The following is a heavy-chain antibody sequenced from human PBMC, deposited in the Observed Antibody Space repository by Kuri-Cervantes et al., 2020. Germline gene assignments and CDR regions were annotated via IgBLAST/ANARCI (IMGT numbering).Heavy chain of an antibody. CDR3: AKSPSFRGWPYHLDY. Sequence: GGSLRLSCAASGFTFSSYAMHWVRQAPGKGLEWVAVISYDGSNKYYADSVKGRFTISRDNSENTLYLQMNSLRAEDTAVYYCAKSPSFRGWPYHLDYWGQGTLVTVSS. D-gene: IGHD6-19*01. CDR2: ISYDGSNK. J-gene: IGHJ4*02. V-gene: IGHV3-30-3*02. CDR1: GFTFSSYA.